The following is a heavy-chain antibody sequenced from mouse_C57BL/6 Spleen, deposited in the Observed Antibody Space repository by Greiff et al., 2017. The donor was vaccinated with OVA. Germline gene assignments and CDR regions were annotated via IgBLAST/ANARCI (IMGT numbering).Heavy chain of an antibody. Sequence: VKLMQSGAELVRPGTSVKVSCKASGYAFTNYLIEWVKQRPGQGLEWIGVINPGSGGTNYNEKFKGKATLTADKSSSTAYMQLSSLTSEDSAVYFCARLGEDAMDYWGQGTSVTVSS. CDR1: GYAFTNYL. CDR3: ARLGEDAMDY. V-gene: IGHV1-54*01. J-gene: IGHJ4*01. CDR2: INPGSGGT. D-gene: IGHD4-1*01.